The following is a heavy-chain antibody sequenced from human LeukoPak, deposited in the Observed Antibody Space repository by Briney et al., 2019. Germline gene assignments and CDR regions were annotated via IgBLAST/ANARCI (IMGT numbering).Heavy chain of an antibody. CDR3: ARDYSSGWYDY. D-gene: IGHD6-19*01. CDR2: IKQDGSEK. Sequence: GGSLRLSCAASGFTFGSYWMSWVRQAPGKGLEWVANIKQDGSEKYYVDSVKGRFTISRDNAKNSLYLQMNSLRAEDTAVYYCARDYSSGWYDYWGQGTLVTVSS. V-gene: IGHV3-7*03. J-gene: IGHJ4*02. CDR1: GFTFGSYW.